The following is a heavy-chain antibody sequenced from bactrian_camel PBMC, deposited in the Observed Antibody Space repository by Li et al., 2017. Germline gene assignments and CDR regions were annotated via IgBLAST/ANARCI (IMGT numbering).Heavy chain of an antibody. Sequence: HVQLVESGGGSVQAGGFLRLSCAFSGSTSRTYCMGWFRRAPGKEREGVAAIQGDGSITYADSVKRRFTISKDNAKNTLYLQMNNLKPEDTAMYYCAADSLTYSGRRRDCRRVEDFPDWGRGTQVTVS. V-gene: IGHV3S53*01. CDR2: IQGDGSI. D-gene: IGHD2*01. CDR1: GSTSRTYC. J-gene: IGHJ4*01. CDR3: AADSLTYSGRRRDCRRVEDFPD.